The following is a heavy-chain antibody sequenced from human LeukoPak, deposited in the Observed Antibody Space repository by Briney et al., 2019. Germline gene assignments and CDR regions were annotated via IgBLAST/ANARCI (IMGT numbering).Heavy chain of an antibody. V-gene: IGHV1-69*13. CDR2: IIPIFGTA. J-gene: IGHJ4*02. D-gene: IGHD1-7*01. CDR3: ARGRSWNYLLDY. Sequence: ASVKVSCKASGGTFSSYAISWVRQAPGQGLEWMGGIIPIFGTANYAQKFQGRVTITADESTGTAYMELSSLRSEDTAVYYCARGRSWNYLLDYWGQGTLVTVSS. CDR1: GGTFSSYA.